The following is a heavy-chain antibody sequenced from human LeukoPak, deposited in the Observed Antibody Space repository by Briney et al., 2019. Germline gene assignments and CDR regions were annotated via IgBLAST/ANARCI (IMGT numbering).Heavy chain of an antibody. CDR3: ARDSLGGRFDY. CDR2: IYYSGST. V-gene: IGHV4-59*01. J-gene: IGHJ4*02. CDR1: GGSISSYY. Sequence: SETLSLTCTVSGGSISSYYWSWIRQPPGKGLEWIGYIYYSGSTNYNPSLKSRVTISVDTSKNQFSLKLSSVTAADTAVYYCARDSLGGRFDYWGQRTLVTVSS. D-gene: IGHD1-26*01.